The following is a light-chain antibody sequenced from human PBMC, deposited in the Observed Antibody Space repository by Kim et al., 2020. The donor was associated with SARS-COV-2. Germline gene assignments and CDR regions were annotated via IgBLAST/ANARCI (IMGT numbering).Light chain of an antibody. J-gene: IGLJ2*01. CDR2: QDS. CDR3: QAWDSGTPV. V-gene: IGLV3-1*01. CDR1: KLGDKY. Sequence: SYELTQPPSVSVSPGQTASITCSGDKLGDKYACWYQQKPGQSPVLVIYQDSKRPSELPERFSGPNSGNTATLTISGTQAMDEADYYCQAWDSGTPVFGGGTKLTVL.